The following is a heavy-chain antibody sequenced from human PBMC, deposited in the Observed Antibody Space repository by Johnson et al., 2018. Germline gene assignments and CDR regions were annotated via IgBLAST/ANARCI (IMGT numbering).Heavy chain of an antibody. CDR3: AREAYSSGRAGIFAI. V-gene: IGHV3-30-3*01. CDR1: GVTLSNCI. J-gene: IGHJ3*02. Sequence: QVQLVQSGGGVVQPGTSLRLSCGVSGVTLSNCIMHWVRQAPGKGLEWVALISHDEIDKQYGDSAKDRFTISRDISKNTVYRQRNSLRDEDTAVYYCAREAYSSGRAGIFAIWGQGTMVTVSS. D-gene: IGHD3-22*01. CDR2: ISHDEIDK.